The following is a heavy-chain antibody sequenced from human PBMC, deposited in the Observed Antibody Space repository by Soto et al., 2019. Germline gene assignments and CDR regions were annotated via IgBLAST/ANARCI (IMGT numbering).Heavy chain of an antibody. Sequence: PGGSLRLSCAASGFTVSSNYMSWVRQAPGKGLEWVSVIYSGGSTYYADPVKGRFTISRDNSKNTLYLQMNSLRAEDTAVYYCARAYCGGDCYSTTYYYYGMDVWGQGTTVTVSS. V-gene: IGHV3-53*01. CDR3: ARAYCGGDCYSTTYYYYGMDV. CDR1: GFTVSSNY. CDR2: IYSGGST. J-gene: IGHJ6*02. D-gene: IGHD2-21*02.